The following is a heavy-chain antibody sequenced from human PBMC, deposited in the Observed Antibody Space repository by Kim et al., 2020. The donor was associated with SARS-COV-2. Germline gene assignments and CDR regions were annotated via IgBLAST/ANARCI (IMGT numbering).Heavy chain of an antibody. CDR1: GYSFTSYW. CDR3: ARHLPWIQLWLKAFDI. V-gene: IGHV5-10-1*01. D-gene: IGHD5-18*01. CDR2: IDPSDSYT. J-gene: IGHJ3*02. Sequence: GESLKISCKGSGYSFTSYWISWVRQMPGKGLEWMGRIDPSDSYTNYSPSFQGHVTISADKSISTAYLQWSSLKASDTAMYYCARHLPWIQLWLKAFDIWGQGTMVTVSS.